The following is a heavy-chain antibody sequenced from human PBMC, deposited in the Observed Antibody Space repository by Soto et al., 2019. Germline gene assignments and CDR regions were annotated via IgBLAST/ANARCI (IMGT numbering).Heavy chain of an antibody. V-gene: IGHV3-23*01. Sequence: DVQLLESGGGLVQPGGSLTLSCAASRFTFSDFAMSWVRQAPGTGLEWVSSIGGGGTDTYYAESVKGRCTISRDNSKNTLYLQRDGLRDEDTAVYYCAKDAVPYNGKWDWFDSWGQGTLVIVSS. CDR1: RFTFSDFA. J-gene: IGHJ5*01. D-gene: IGHD1-20*01. CDR3: AKDAVPYNGKWDWFDS. CDR2: IGGGGTDT.